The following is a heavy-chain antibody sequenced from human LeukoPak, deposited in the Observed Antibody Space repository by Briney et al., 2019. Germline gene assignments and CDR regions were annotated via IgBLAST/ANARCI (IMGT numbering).Heavy chain of an antibody. CDR2: ISSSSSYI. CDR1: GFTFSSYS. V-gene: IGHV3-21*04. D-gene: IGHD6-19*01. Sequence: GGSLRLSCAASGFTFSSYSMNWVRQAPGKGLEWVSSISSSSSYIYYADSVKGRFTISRDNAKNSLYLQMNSLRAEDTAVYYCARDDVAVAGDDYWGQGTLVTVSS. CDR3: ARDDVAVAGDDY. J-gene: IGHJ4*02.